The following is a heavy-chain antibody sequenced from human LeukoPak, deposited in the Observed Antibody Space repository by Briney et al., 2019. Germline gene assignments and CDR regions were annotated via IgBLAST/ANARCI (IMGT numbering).Heavy chain of an antibody. CDR2: IYYSGST. CDR1: GGSISSSSYY. J-gene: IGHJ5*02. CDR3: ARDHQRLGWDWFDP. V-gene: IGHV4-39*07. D-gene: IGHD6-25*01. Sequence: SETLSLTCTVSGGSISSSSYYWGWIRQPPGKGLEWIGSIYYSGSTYYNPSLKSRVTISVDTSKNQFSLKMSSVTAADTAVYYCARDHQRLGWDWFDPWGQGTLVTVSS.